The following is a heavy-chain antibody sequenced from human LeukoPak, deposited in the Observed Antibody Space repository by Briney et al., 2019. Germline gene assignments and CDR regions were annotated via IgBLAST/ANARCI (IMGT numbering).Heavy chain of an antibody. J-gene: IGHJ4*02. V-gene: IGHV4-39*01. D-gene: IGHD2-8*01. CDR3: ARRLGVLLSDGPLYY. CDR2: IYYSGST. CDR1: GGSISSSSYY. Sequence: SETLSLTCTVSGGSISSSSYYCGWIRQPPGKGLEWIGSIYYSGSTYYNPSLKSRVTISADTSKNQFSLKLSSVTAADTAVYYCARRLGVLLSDGPLYYWGQGTLVTVSS.